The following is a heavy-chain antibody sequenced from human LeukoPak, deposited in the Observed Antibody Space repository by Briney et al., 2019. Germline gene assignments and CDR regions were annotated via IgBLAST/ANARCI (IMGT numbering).Heavy chain of an antibody. D-gene: IGHD2-15*01. J-gene: IGHJ4*02. CDR2: ISYDGSNK. CDR1: GFTFSSYG. Sequence: GRSLRLSCAASGFTFSSYGMHWVRQAPGKGLEWVAVISYDGSNKYYADSVKGRFTISRDNSKNTLYLQMNSLRAGDTAVYYCAKEGSFDYWGQGTLVTVSS. CDR3: AKEGSFDY. V-gene: IGHV3-30*18.